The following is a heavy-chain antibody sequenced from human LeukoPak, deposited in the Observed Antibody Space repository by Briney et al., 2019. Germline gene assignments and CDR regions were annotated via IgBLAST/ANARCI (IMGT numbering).Heavy chain of an antibody. Sequence: GGSLRLSCAASGFTFSSYAMHWVRQAPGKGLEYVSAISSNGGSTYYANSVKGRFTISRDNSKNTLYLQMGSLRAEDMAVYCCARDNRVIGRTLGYYFDYWGQGTLVTVSS. CDR2: ISSNGGST. J-gene: IGHJ4*02. D-gene: IGHD3-10*01. CDR3: ARDNRVIGRTLGYYFDY. CDR1: GFTFSSYA. V-gene: IGHV3-64*01.